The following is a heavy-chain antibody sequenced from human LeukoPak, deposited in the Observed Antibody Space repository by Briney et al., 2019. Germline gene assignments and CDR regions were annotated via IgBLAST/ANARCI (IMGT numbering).Heavy chain of an antibody. CDR2: ISGASIIP. CDR1: GFNFASYA. V-gene: IGHV3-23*01. CDR3: AKARDFCSGGSWYLVPMDV. J-gene: IGHJ6*02. Sequence: GGSLRLSCAASGFNFASYAMTWVRQAPGKGLEWVSSISGASIIPHFADSVKGRFTISRDNSKGTLYLQMNSLRAEDTAVYYCAKARDFCSGGSWYLVPMDVWGQGSTVTVSS. D-gene: IGHD2-15*01.